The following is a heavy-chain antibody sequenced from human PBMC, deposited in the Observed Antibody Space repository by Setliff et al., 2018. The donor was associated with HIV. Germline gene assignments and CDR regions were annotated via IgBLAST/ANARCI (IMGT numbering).Heavy chain of an antibody. Sequence: ASVKVSCKGSGYTFTNYAINWVRQAPGQGLEWMGWISTYSDETSYAQTLQGRVTMTTDTSTSTAYMELRRLTFDDTAVYYCARDVEHMMDVWGQGTTVTVSS. V-gene: IGHV1-18*01. CDR1: GYTFTNYA. J-gene: IGHJ6*02. CDR3: ARDVEHMMDV. CDR2: ISTYSDET.